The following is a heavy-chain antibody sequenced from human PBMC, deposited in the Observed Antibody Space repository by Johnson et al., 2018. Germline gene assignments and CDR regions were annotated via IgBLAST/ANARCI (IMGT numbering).Heavy chain of an antibody. CDR1: GVSLSLHQ. CDR3: ARESFSITAGNDGFDI. CDR2: IYESGGT. Sequence: QVQLVESGPGLVKPSETLSLICTVSGVSLSLHQWNWIRQPPGKGLGWIGVIYESGGTNYNPSLNSRVTISLGASKNQFSLKLSSVTAADTAVYYCARESFSITAGNDGFDIWGQGTMVTVSS. V-gene: IGHV4-59*11. J-gene: IGHJ3*02. D-gene: IGHD6-13*01.